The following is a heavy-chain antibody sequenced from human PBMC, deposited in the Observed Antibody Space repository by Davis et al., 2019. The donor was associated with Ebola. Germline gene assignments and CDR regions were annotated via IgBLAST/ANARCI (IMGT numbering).Heavy chain of an antibody. D-gene: IGHD3-3*01. CDR1: GFTFDDYA. J-gene: IGHJ6*02. CDR3: ARGLDYDFWSGYRIDV. Sequence: PGGSLRLSCAASGFTFDDYAMHWVRQAPGKGLEWVSAIGTAGDTYYPGSVKGRFTISRENAKNSLYLQMNSLRAGDTAVYYCARGLDYDFWSGYRIDVWGQGTTVTVSS. V-gene: IGHV3-13*01. CDR2: IGTAGDT.